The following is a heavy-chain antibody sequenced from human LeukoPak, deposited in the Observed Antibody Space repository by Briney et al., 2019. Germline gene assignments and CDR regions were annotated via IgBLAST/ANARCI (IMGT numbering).Heavy chain of an antibody. CDR3: AKVSVSGGHFDY. V-gene: IGHV3-30*18. CDR1: GFTFSSYG. D-gene: IGHD2-15*01. CDR2: ISYDGSNK. J-gene: IGHJ4*02. Sequence: PGGSLRLSCAASGFTFSSYGMHWVRQAPGKGLEWVAVISYDGSNKYYADSVKGRFTISRDNSKNTLYLQMNSLRAGDTAVYYCAKVSVSGGHFDYWGQGTLVTVSS.